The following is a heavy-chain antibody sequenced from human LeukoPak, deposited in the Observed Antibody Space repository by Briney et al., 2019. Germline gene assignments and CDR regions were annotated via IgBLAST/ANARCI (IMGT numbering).Heavy chain of an antibody. Sequence: PGGSLRLSCAASGFTFSSYAMSWVRQAPGKGLEWVSAISSSGGGTYYADSVKGRFTISRDNSKNTLYLQMNGLRAEDTAVYYCAKPTVAVAGTRWFDPWGQGTLVTVSS. CDR3: AKPTVAVAGTRWFDP. CDR1: GFTFSSYA. J-gene: IGHJ5*02. D-gene: IGHD6-19*01. V-gene: IGHV3-23*01. CDR2: ISSSGGGT.